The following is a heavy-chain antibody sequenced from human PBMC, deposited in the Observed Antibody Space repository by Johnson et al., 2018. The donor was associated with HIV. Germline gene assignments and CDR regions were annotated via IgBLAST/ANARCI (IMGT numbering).Heavy chain of an antibody. CDR1: GFTFSSYA. Sequence: QVQLVESGGGVVQPGRSLRLSCAASGFTFSSYAMHWVRQAPGKGLEWVAVISYDGGNKHYADSVKGRFTISRDNAKNSLYLQMNSLRAEDTAVYYCARVKSYGNWGSRKGGRESRAAFDIWGQGTMVTVSS. J-gene: IGHJ3*02. CDR2: ISYDGGNK. D-gene: IGHD7-27*01. V-gene: IGHV3-30*04. CDR3: ARVKSYGNWGSRKGGRESRAAFDI.